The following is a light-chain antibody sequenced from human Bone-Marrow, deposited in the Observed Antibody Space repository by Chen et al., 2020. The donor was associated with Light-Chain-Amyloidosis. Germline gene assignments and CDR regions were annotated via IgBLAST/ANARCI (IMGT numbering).Light chain of an antibody. CDR2: DDS. CDR3: QVWDRSSDRAV. Sequence: SYVLTQPSSVSVAPGQTATIACGGNNIGSTSVHCYQQTPGRAPLLVVDDDSDRPSGIPERLSGSNCGTTASITISRVEAGDEADCYGQVWDRSSDRAVFGGGTKLTVL. V-gene: IGLV3-21*02. J-gene: IGLJ3*02. CDR1: NIGSTS.